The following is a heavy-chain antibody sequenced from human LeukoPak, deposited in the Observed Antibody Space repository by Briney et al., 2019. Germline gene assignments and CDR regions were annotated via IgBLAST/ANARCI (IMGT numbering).Heavy chain of an antibody. CDR2: INSDGSST. Sequence: GGSLRLSCAASGLTFSSYWMHWVRQAPGKGLVWVSRINSDGSSTNYADSVKGRFTTSRGNAENTLYLQMNSLRAEDTAVYYCARKAAGLTFDYWGQGTLVTVSS. J-gene: IGHJ4*02. V-gene: IGHV3-74*01. CDR3: ARKAAGLTFDY. CDR1: GLTFSSYW. D-gene: IGHD6-13*01.